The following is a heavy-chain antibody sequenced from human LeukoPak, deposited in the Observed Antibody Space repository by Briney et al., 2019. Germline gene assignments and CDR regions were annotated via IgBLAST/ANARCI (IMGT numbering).Heavy chain of an antibody. Sequence: SETLSLTCAVSGVSISAFQWSWVRQSPEKGLEWIECINTKGETNYNPSLKSRVTTSVDTSKSQFSLRLTSVTAADTAVYYCATSNDAKIAPFDYWGQGALVTVSS. CDR1: GVSISAFQ. J-gene: IGHJ4*02. V-gene: IGHV4-4*09. CDR2: INTKGET. D-gene: IGHD2-8*01. CDR3: ATSNDAKIAPFDY.